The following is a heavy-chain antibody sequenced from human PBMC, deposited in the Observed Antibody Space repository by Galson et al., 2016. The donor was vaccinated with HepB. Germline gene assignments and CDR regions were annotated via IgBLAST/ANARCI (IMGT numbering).Heavy chain of an antibody. D-gene: IGHD3-3*01. Sequence: CLRLACAASGFTFTSYTMNWVGQAPGKGLEWVSSLSSSTIYIYYADSAKGRFTISRDNAKNSLYLQMNSLRDEDTAVYYCATDRRSIFGAVTEYFQHWGQGTLVTVSS. J-gene: IGHJ1*01. CDR2: LSSSTIYI. CDR3: ATDRRSIFGAVTEYFQH. V-gene: IGHV3-21*01. CDR1: GFTFTSYT.